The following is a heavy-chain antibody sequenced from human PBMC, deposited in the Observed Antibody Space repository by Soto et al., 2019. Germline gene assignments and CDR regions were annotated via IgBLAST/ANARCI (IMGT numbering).Heavy chain of an antibody. Sequence: GGSLRLSCEASGFTFSSYAMHWVRQAPGRGLGWVAVVSYDGSIENYVDSVRGRFTISRDNSKNTVFLQMNSLRVEDTAVYYCAKDLYYYDFSLDDSWGQGTLVTVSS. J-gene: IGHJ5*02. CDR2: VSYDGSIE. CDR1: GFTFSSYA. D-gene: IGHD3-16*01. V-gene: IGHV3-30*18. CDR3: AKDLYYYDFSLDDS.